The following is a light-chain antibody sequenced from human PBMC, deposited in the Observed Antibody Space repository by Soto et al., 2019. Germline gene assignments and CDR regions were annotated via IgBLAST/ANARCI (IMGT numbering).Light chain of an antibody. CDR1: SSAVGGDNY. CDR3: SSYTSSSTLEV. Sequence: QSALTQPASVSGSPGQSITISCTGTSSAVGGDNYVSWYQQHPGKAPNLMIYEVSNRPSGVSNRFSGSQSGNTASLTISGLQAEDEADYYCSSYTSSSTLEVFGTGTKLTVL. CDR2: EVS. J-gene: IGLJ1*01. V-gene: IGLV2-14*01.